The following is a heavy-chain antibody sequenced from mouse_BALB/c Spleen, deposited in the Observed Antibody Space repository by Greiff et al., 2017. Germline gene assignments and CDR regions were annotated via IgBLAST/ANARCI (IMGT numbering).Heavy chain of an antibody. CDR3: ARLYYGNYRAMDY. CDR2: INPGSSTI. D-gene: IGHD2-1*01. J-gene: IGHJ4*01. V-gene: IGHV4-2*02. CDR1: GFDFSRYW. Sequence: DVKLVESGGGLVQPGGSLNLSCAASGFDFSRYWMSWARQAPGKGQEWIGEINPGSSTINYTPSLKDKFIISRDNAKNTLYLQMSKVRSEDTALYYCARLYYGNYRAMDYWGQGTSVTVSS.